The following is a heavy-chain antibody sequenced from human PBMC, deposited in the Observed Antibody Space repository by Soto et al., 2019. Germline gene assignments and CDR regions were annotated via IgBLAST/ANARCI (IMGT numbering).Heavy chain of an antibody. J-gene: IGHJ4*02. CDR2: ISVSGNII. CDR1: GFTFSTYE. CDR3: VRDTMRASAAASLDY. V-gene: IGHV3-48*03. Sequence: EVQLVESGGGLVQPGGSLRLSCAASGFTFSTYEFNWVRQAPGRGLEWISYISVSGNIIKYADSVKGRFTISRDNAESSLHLHMSSLRVDDTAVYFCVRDTMRASAAASLDYWGQGTQVIVSS. D-gene: IGHD6-13*01.